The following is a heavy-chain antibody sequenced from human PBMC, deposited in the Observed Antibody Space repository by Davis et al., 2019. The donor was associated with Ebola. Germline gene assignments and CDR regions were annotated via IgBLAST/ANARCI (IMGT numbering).Heavy chain of an antibody. V-gene: IGHV3-48*03. J-gene: IGHJ4*02. D-gene: IGHD3-9*01. CDR2: ISGSATST. CDR3: ARDAFSLSRYDTEDH. Sequence: GGSLRLSCAASGFTFYRYEMNWVRQAPGKGLEWVSYISGSATSTFYADSVKGRFTISRDNARDSLYLQMDSLRVEDTAIYYCARDAFSLSRYDTEDHWGQGTLVTVFS. CDR1: GFTFYRYE.